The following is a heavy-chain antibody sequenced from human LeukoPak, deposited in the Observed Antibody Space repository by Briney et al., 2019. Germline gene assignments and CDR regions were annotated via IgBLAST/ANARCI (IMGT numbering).Heavy chain of an antibody. V-gene: IGHV4-30-4*08. D-gene: IGHD4-17*01. Sequence: SETLSLTCTVSGGSISSGDYYWSWIRQAPGKGLEWFGYIYYSGSTYYNPSLKSRVTISVDTSKNQFSLKLSSVTAADTAVYYCARDLLSTVTTRSDAFDIWGQGTMVTVSS. CDR1: GGSISSGDYY. CDR3: ARDLLSTVTTRSDAFDI. CDR2: IYYSGST. J-gene: IGHJ3*02.